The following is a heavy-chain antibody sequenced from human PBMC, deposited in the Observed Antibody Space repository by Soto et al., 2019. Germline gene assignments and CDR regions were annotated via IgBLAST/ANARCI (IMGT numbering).Heavy chain of an antibody. V-gene: IGHV4-59*01. J-gene: IGHJ4*02. CDR3: AGAGATAATHFDS. CDR2: IYYSGTT. D-gene: IGHD2-15*01. CDR1: SGSISSYY. Sequence: SETLSLTCSVSSGSISSYYWSWIRQPPGKGLEWIGYIYYSGTTNYNPSLKSRVTISVDTSKKQFSLKLGSVTAADTAVYYCAGAGATAATHFDSWGQGTLVTVSS.